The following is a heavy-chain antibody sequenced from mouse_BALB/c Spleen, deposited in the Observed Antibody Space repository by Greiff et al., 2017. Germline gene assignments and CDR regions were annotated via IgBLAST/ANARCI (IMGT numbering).Heavy chain of an antibody. CDR2: ISSGSSTI. V-gene: IGHV5-17*02. Sequence: EGQRVESGGGLVQPGGSRKLSCAASGFTFSSFGMHWVRQAPEKGLEWVAYISSGSSTIYYADTVKGRFTISRDNPKNTLFLQMTSLRSEDTAMYYCATRFYDGGDYWGQGTTLTVSS. CDR3: ATRFYDGGDY. CDR1: GFTFSSFG. D-gene: IGHD2-12*01. J-gene: IGHJ2*01.